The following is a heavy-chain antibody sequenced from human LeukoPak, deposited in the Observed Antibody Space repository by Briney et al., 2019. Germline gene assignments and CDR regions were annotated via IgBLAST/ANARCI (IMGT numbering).Heavy chain of an antibody. CDR2: TYPGDSDT. D-gene: IGHD3-10*02. Sequence: GAPLKISCKGSGSLFTSYWIGWVRQLPGKGLEWMGITYPGDSDTRYSPSFEGQVTISADKSISTAYLQWSSLKASDTAMYYCEKCCSGIYLWFDPWGQGTLVTVSS. J-gene: IGHJ5*02. CDR3: EKCCSGIYLWFDP. V-gene: IGHV5-51*01. CDR1: GSLFTSYW.